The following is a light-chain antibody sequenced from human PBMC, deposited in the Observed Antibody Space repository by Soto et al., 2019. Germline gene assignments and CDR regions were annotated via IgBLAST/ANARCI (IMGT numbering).Light chain of an antibody. V-gene: IGKV1-6*01. CDR3: LQEYISPLL. J-gene: IGKJ4*01. CDR1: QGIRND. CDR2: GAS. Sequence: QVTQFPSSLSASVGDRVTITCRPSQGIRNDLGWYQQKPGKAPKLLIYGASNLQTGVPSRFSGSGSVTDFTLTIRILQPADVGTYYCLQEYISPLLFGGGTKVQIK.